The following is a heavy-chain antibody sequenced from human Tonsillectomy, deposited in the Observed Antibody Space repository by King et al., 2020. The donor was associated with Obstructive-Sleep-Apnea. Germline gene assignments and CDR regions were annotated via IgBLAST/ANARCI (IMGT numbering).Heavy chain of an antibody. V-gene: IGHV4-59*01. J-gene: IGHJ4*02. D-gene: IGHD5-24*01. Sequence: HVQLQESGPGLVKPSETLSLTCTVSGASISSFYWSWIRQPPGKGLEWIGYIYYSGSTSYNPSLKGRVTMSVETSKDRFSLKLSSVTAADTAVYYCASMVEMATNYFDYWGQGTLVTVSS. CDR1: GASISSFY. CDR3: ASMVEMATNYFDY. CDR2: IYYSGST.